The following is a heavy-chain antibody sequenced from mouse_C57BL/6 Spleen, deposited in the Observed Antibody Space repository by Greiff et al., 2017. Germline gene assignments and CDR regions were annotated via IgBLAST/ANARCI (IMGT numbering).Heavy chain of an antibody. D-gene: IGHD1-1*01. CDR2: IYPGDGDT. Sequence: LVKPGASVKISCKASGYAFSSSWMNWVKQRPGKGLEWIGRIYPGDGDTNYNGKFKGKATLTADKSSSTAYMRLSSLTSEDSAVYFCARDYGSSYDYYAMDYWGQGTSVTVSS. J-gene: IGHJ4*01. V-gene: IGHV1-82*01. CDR1: GYAFSSSW. CDR3: ARDYGSSYDYYAMDY.